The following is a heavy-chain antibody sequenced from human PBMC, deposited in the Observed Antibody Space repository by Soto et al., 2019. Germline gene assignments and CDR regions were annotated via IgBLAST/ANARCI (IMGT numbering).Heavy chain of an antibody. V-gene: IGHV3-73*01. CDR1: GFTYSGSA. Sequence: EVQLVESGGGLVQPGGSLKLSCAASGFTYSGSAMPWVRQAYGKGLEWIGRIRSKGFSYAKEYAASVKGTFTISRDDSKNTAYLQMNILKTEDTAVYYCTTNRTGYSYGTQGLDYWGQGTLVTVSS. CDR2: IRSKGFSYAK. D-gene: IGHD5-18*01. CDR3: TTNRTGYSYGTQGLDY. J-gene: IGHJ4*02.